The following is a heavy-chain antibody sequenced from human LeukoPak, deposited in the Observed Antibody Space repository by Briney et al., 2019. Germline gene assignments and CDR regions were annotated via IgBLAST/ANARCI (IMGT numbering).Heavy chain of an antibody. CDR1: GFTFDDYA. J-gene: IGHJ6*02. Sequence: PGGSLRLSCAASGFTFDDYAMHWVRQAPGKGLEWVSGISWNSGSIGYADSVKGRFTISRDNAKNSLYLQMNSLRAEDTALYYCAKEMGYYDILTGYPINYYGMDVWGQGTTVTVSS. D-gene: IGHD3-9*01. CDR3: AKEMGYYDILTGYPINYYGMDV. V-gene: IGHV3-9*01. CDR2: ISWNSGSI.